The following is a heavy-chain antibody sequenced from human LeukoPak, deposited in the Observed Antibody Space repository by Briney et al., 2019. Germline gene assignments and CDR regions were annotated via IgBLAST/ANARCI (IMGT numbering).Heavy chain of an antibody. CDR2: IYYSGST. J-gene: IGHJ6*02. Sequence: PSETLSLTCTVSGGSISSYYWSWIRQPPGKGLEWIGYIYYSGSTNYNPSLKSRVTISVDTSKNQFSLKLSSVTAADTAVYYCARVSDSSGYYYYYYGMDVWGQGTTVTVSS. D-gene: IGHD3-22*01. CDR1: GGSISSYY. CDR3: ARVSDSSGYYYYYYGMDV. V-gene: IGHV4-59*01.